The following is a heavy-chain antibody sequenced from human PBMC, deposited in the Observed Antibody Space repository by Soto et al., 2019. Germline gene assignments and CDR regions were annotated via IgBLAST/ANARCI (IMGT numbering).Heavy chain of an antibody. CDR3: ARDNGFGESDV. Sequence: QVQLVQSGAEVKKPGASVKVSCKASGYSFTSYGISWVRQAPRQGLEWMGWINAYNGNTNYAQKLQGGVTMTTDTSTRTDYVEMRRLRSDDAAVYYCARDNGFGESDVWGRGTTVTVSS. D-gene: IGHD3-10*01. CDR2: INAYNGNT. CDR1: GYSFTSYG. J-gene: IGHJ6*02. V-gene: IGHV1-18*01.